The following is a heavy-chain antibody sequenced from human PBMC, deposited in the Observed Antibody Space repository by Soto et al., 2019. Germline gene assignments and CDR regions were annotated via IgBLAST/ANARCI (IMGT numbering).Heavy chain of an antibody. Sequence: QAQLQESGPGLVKPSQTLSLTCTVSVASIYRSNSYWGWIRQHPGKGLEWIGHIHYSGNTYYNPSLKSRVTISVDVSNNQFSLNLYSVTAADTAVYYCARVGEEYNYYGVDVWGRGTTVTVSS. D-gene: IGHD3-10*01. J-gene: IGHJ6*02. CDR3: ARVGEEYNYYGVDV. CDR2: IHYSGNT. V-gene: IGHV4-31*03. CDR1: VASIYRSNSY.